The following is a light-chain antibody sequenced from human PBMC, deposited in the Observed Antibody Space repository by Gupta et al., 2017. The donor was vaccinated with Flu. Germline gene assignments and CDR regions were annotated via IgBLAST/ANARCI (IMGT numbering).Light chain of an antibody. CDR2: KDS. V-gene: IGLV3-25*02. Sequence: SYELTQHPSVSVSPGQTARITCSGDALPKQYAYWYQQKPGQAPVLVIYKDSERPSGIPERFSGSSSGTTVTLTISGVQAEDEADYYCQSADSSGTWVFGGGTKLTVL. J-gene: IGLJ3*02. CDR1: ALPKQY. CDR3: QSADSSGTWV.